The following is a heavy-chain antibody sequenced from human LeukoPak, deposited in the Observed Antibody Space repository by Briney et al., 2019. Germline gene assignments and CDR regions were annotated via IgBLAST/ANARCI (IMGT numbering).Heavy chain of an antibody. V-gene: IGHV4-4*02. J-gene: IGHJ6*02. CDR1: GGSISSSNW. D-gene: IGHD5-12*01. Sequence: PSETLSLTCAVSGGSISSSNWWSWVRQPPGKGLEWIGEIYHSGSTNYNPSLKSRVTISVDKSKNQFSLKLSSVTAADTAVYYCAGRKVVASDYYGMDVWGQGTTVTVSS. CDR3: AGRKVVASDYYGMDV. CDR2: IYHSGST.